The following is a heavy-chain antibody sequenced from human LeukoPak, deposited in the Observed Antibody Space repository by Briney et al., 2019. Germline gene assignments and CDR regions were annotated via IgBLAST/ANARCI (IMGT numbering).Heavy chain of an antibody. CDR2: ISGSGGST. D-gene: IGHD2-2*01. J-gene: IGHJ4*02. CDR1: GFTVSSNY. CDR3: AKGGDIVVVPAATCDY. Sequence: GGSLRLSCAASGFTVSSNYMSWVRQAPGKGLEWVSAISGSGGSTYYADSVKGRFTISRDNSKNTLYLQMNSLRAEDTAVYYCAKGGDIVVVPAATCDYWGQGTLVTVSS. V-gene: IGHV3-23*01.